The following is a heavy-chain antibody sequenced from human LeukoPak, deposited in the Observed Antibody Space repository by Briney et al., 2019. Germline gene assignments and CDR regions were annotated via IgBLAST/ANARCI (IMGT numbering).Heavy chain of an antibody. Sequence: PSETLSLTCTVYGGSFSDYFWTWIRQSPGKGLEWIGDINHSGNTNYNPSLKSRVTISVDTSKNQFSLNLTSVTAADTAVYFCARGRRLVGAQRPLYFYYYYSDVWGKGTTVTVSS. D-gene: IGHD1-26*01. V-gene: IGHV4-34*01. CDR1: GGSFSDYF. CDR3: ARGRRLVGAQRPLYFYYYYSDV. CDR2: INHSGNT. J-gene: IGHJ6*03.